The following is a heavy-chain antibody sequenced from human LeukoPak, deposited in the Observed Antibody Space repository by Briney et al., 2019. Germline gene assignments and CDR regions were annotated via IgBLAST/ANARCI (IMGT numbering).Heavy chain of an antibody. CDR1: GYTFTGYY. J-gene: IGHJ4*02. CDR3: AKDIPSSSWYLGY. CDR2: IRSDGSNK. V-gene: IGHV3-30*02. Sequence: SCKASGYTFTGYYMHWVRQAPGKGLEWVALIRSDGSNKYYADSVKGRFTVSRDNSKDTLYLQMNSLRPDDTAVYYCAKDIPSSSWYLGYWGQGTLVTVSS. D-gene: IGHD6-13*01.